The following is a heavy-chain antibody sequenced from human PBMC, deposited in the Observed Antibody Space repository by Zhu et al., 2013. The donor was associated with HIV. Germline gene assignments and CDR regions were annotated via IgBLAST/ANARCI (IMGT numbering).Heavy chain of an antibody. CDR3: AREGRRIPAARFAYYYYGMDV. CDR1: GGTFSSYA. CDR2: IIPIFGTA. J-gene: IGHJ6*02. D-gene: IGHD2-2*01. Sequence: QVQLVQSGAEVKKPGSSVKVSCKASGGTFSSYAISWVRQAPGQGLEWMGGIIPIFGTANYAQKFQGRVTITADESTSTAYMELSSLRSEDTAVYYCAREGRRIPAARFAYYYYGMDVWGQGTTVTVSS. V-gene: IGHV1-69*01.